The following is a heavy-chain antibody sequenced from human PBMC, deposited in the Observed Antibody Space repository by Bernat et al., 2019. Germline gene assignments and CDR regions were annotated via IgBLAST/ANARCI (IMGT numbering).Heavy chain of an antibody. J-gene: IGHJ1*01. CDR3: ARGYGPEN. V-gene: IGHV3-7*03. CDR1: GFSFSGIW. Sequence: EVQLVESGGALVQPGGSLRLSCVGSGFSFSGIWMTWVRQAPGKGLEWVANIKQDGSVEHYVDSVKVRFIISRDNTKNSLFLQMNSLRVDDTAVYYCARGYGPENWGQGTLVTVSS. CDR2: IKQDGSVE. D-gene: IGHD2-8*02.